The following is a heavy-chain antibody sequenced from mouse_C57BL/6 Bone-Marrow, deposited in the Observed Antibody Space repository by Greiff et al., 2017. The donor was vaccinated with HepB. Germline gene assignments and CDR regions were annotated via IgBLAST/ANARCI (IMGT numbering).Heavy chain of an antibody. CDR3: ARRGQLRLPFDY. Sequence: EVQLQQSGPELVKPGASVKISCKASGYTFTDYYMNWVKQSHGKSLEWIGDINPNNGGTSYNQKFKGKATLTVDKSSSTAYMELRSLTSEDSAVYYCARRGQLRLPFDYWGQGTTLTVSS. J-gene: IGHJ2*01. D-gene: IGHD3-2*02. V-gene: IGHV1-26*01. CDR2: INPNNGGT. CDR1: GYTFTDYY.